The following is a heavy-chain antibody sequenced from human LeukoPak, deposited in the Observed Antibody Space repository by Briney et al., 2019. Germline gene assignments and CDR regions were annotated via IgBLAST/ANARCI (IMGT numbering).Heavy chain of an antibody. CDR1: GFTFSSYA. V-gene: IGHV3-64*01. Sequence: GGSLRLSCAASGFTFSSYAMHWVRQAPGKGLEYVSAISSNGGSTYYANSVKGRFTISRDNSKNTLYLQMGSLRAEDMAVYYCAGVAAAGVLSPNAFDIWGQGTMVTVSS. CDR2: ISSNGGST. J-gene: IGHJ3*02. CDR3: AGVAAAGVLSPNAFDI. D-gene: IGHD6-13*01.